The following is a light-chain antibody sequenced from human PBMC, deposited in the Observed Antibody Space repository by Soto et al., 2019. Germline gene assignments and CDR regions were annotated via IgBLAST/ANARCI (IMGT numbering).Light chain of an antibody. J-gene: IGKJ2*01. Sequence: DIQMTQSPSSLSASVGDRVTITCRASQIISSYLNWYQQKPGKAPKLLIYAASSVQSGVPSRFSGSGSGTDFTLTISSQQPEDFATYYCQQSYSTPYTFGQGTKLEIK. CDR3: QQSYSTPYT. CDR1: QIISSY. CDR2: AAS. V-gene: IGKV1-39*01.